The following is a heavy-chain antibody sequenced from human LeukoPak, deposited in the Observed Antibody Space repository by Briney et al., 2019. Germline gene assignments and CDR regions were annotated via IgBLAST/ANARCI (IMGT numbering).Heavy chain of an antibody. CDR3: ARGGGYGDY. J-gene: IGHJ4*02. CDR1: GYTFSRYG. D-gene: IGHD3-16*01. Sequence: ASVTVSCKSSGYTFSRYGISWVRQAPGQGLEWMGWISGYNGNTDYAQKLQGRVTMTTDTSTSTAYMELRSLTSDDTAVYYCARGGGYGDYWGQGILVTVSS. V-gene: IGHV1-18*01. CDR2: ISGYNGNT.